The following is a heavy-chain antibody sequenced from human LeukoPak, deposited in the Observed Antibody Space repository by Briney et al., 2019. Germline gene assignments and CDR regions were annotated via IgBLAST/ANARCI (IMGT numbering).Heavy chain of an antibody. CDR1: GYTFTSYY. CDR3: ARDYDYVWGSYRHTPDY. CDR2: INPNGGST. D-gene: IGHD3-16*02. V-gene: IGHV1-46*01. Sequence: ASVKVSCKASGYTFTSYYMHWVRQAPGQGLEWMGIINPNGGSTRYAQKFQGRVTMTRDTSTSTVYMELSSLRSEDTAVYYCARDYDYVWGSYRHTPDYWGQGTLVTVSS. J-gene: IGHJ4*02.